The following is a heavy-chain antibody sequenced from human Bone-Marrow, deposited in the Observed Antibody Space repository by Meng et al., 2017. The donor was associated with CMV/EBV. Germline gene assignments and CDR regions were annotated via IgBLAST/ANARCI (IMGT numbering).Heavy chain of an antibody. CDR1: GGSISSSSYY. D-gene: IGHD2-2*02. Sequence: SETLSLTCTVSGGSISSSSYYWGWIRQPPGKGLEWIGSIYYSGSTYYNPSLKSRVTISVDTSKNQFSLKLSSVTAADTAVYCCARRRGYCSSTSCYTFDYWGQGTLVTVSS. CDR3: ARRRGYCSSTSCYTFDY. CDR2: IYYSGST. V-gene: IGHV4-39*07. J-gene: IGHJ4*02.